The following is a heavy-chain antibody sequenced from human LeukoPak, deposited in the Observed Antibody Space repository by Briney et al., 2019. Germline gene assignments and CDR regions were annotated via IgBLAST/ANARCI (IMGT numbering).Heavy chain of an antibody. CDR2: ISGSGGST. D-gene: IGHD3-22*01. CDR1: GFTFSSYA. J-gene: IGHJ4*02. V-gene: IGHV3-23*01. Sequence: PGGSLRLSCAASGFTFSSYAMSWVRQAPGKGLEWVSAISGSGGSTYYADSVKGRFTISRDNSKNTLYLQMNSLRAEDTAVYYCAKGLRPYDSSGYYDYWGPGTLVTVSS. CDR3: AKGLRPYDSSGYYDY.